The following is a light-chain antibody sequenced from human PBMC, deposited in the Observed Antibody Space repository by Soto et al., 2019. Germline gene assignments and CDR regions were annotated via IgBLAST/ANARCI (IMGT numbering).Light chain of an antibody. CDR3: QQYGSSPLVT. CDR1: QSVSSSY. J-gene: IGKJ5*01. CDR2: GAS. V-gene: IGKV3-20*01. Sequence: EIVLTQSPGTLSLSPGERATLSCRASQSVSSSYLAWYQQKPGQAPSLLIYGASSRATGIPDRFSGSGSGTDFTLTISRLETVDFAVYYCQQYGSSPLVTFGQGTRLEI.